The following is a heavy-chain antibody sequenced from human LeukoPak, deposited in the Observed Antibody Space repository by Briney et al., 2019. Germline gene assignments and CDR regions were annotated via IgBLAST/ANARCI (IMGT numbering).Heavy chain of an antibody. CDR3: AAGDRTYYYDSSGPI. V-gene: IGHV3-21*01. Sequence: GGSLRLSCAASGFTFSSYSMNWVRQAPGKGLEWVSSISSSSSYIYYADSVKGRSTISRDNAKNSLYLQMNSLRAEDTAVYYCAAGDRTYYYDSSGPIWGQGTMVTVSS. CDR1: GFTFSSYS. D-gene: IGHD3-22*01. CDR2: ISSSSSYI. J-gene: IGHJ3*02.